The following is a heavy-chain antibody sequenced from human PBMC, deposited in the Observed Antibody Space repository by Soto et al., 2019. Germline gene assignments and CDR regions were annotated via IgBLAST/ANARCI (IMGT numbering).Heavy chain of an antibody. V-gene: IGHV1-18*01. Sequence: VPLVQSGAEVKKPGASVKVSCKASGFTFRIYGISWVRQAPGQGLEWMGWISANNGDTHYAQKFQGRVTLTTDPSTSTAYMEVRSLRSDDTAVYFCARKGTGAPVDYWGQGTLVTVSS. CDR1: GFTFRIYG. CDR2: ISANNGDT. D-gene: IGHD1-1*01. CDR3: ARKGTGAPVDY. J-gene: IGHJ4*02.